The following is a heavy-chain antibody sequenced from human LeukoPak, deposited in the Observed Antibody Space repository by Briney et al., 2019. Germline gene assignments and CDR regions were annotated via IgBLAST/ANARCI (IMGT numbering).Heavy chain of an antibody. Sequence: GGSLRLSCAASGFTFDDYAMHWVRQASGKGLEWVSGISWNSGSIGYADSVKGRFTISRDNAKNSLYLQMNSLRAEDTALYYCAKEAADGYNSPFDYWGQGTLVTVSS. J-gene: IGHJ4*02. CDR3: AKEAADGYNSPFDY. CDR2: ISWNSGSI. CDR1: GFTFDDYA. V-gene: IGHV3-9*01. D-gene: IGHD5-24*01.